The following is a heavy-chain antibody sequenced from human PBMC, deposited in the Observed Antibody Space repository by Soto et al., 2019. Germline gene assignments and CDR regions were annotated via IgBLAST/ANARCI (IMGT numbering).Heavy chain of an antibody. CDR3: GSSYYDSSGYYY. V-gene: IGHV4-39*01. CDR2: IYYSGST. D-gene: IGHD3-22*01. Sequence: QLQLQESGPGLVKPSETLSLTCTVSGGSISSSSYYWGWIRQPPGKGLEWIGSIYYSGSTYYNPSLKRRVPISVDTSKNQFSRKLSSVTAADTAVDYCGSSYYDSSGYYYPGQGTLVTVSS. CDR1: GGSISSSSYY. J-gene: IGHJ4*02.